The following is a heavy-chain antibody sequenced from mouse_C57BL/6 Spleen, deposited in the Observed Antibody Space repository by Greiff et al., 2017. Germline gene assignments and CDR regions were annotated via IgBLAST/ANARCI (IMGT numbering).Heavy chain of an antibody. Sequence: QVQLQQSGAALVRPGTSVKMSCKASGYTFTNYWIGWAKQRPGHGLEWIGDIYPGGGYTNYNEKFKGKATLTADNSSSTAYLQFSSLTSEDSAVYYCARGTGSDAMDYWGQGTSVTVSS. CDR1: GYTFTNYW. CDR3: ARGTGSDAMDY. D-gene: IGHD3-3*01. V-gene: IGHV1-63*01. CDR2: IYPGGGYT. J-gene: IGHJ4*01.